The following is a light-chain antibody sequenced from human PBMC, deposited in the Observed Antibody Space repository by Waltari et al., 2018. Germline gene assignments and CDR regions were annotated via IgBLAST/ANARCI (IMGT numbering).Light chain of an antibody. V-gene: IGLV2-8*01. Sequence: QSALTQPPSASGSPGQSVAISCTGTTSDVGGYYYVSLYQQHPGKAPKLIIYEVSQRPSGVPDRFSGSKSGNTASLTVSGLQAEDEADYYCSSYAGNNNKVFGTGTKVTVL. CDR2: EVS. CDR1: TSDVGGYYY. J-gene: IGLJ1*01. CDR3: SSYAGNNNKV.